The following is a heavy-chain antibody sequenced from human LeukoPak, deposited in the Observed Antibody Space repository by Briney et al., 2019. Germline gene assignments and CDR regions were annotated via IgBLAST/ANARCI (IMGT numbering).Heavy chain of an antibody. CDR2: INPNSGGT. V-gene: IGHV1-2*02. J-gene: IGHJ4*01. CDR1: GYTFTGYY. D-gene: IGHD6-13*01. CDR3: ATDLGSSWIY. Sequence: ASVKVSCKASGYTFTGYYLHWVRQAPGPGLEWMGWINPNSGGTNYAQKFQGRVTMTRDTSISTAYMELSRLSSDDTAVYYCATDLGSSWIYWGQGTLVTVSS.